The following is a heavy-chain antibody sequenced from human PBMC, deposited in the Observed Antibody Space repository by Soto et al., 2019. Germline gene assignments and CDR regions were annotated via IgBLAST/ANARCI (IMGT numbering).Heavy chain of an antibody. J-gene: IGHJ5*02. D-gene: IGHD3-9*01. CDR1: GYTFTSYG. V-gene: IGHV1-18*01. CDR3: AREVPDILTGYYSWFDP. Sequence: GASVKVSCKASGYTFTSYGISWVRQAPGQGLEWMGWISAYNGNTNYAQKLQGRVTMTTDTSTSTAYMELRSLRSDDTAVYYCAREVPDILTGYYSWFDPWGQGTLVTVSS. CDR2: ISAYNGNT.